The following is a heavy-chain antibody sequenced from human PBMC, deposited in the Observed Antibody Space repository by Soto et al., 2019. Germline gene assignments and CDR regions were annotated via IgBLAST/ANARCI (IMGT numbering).Heavy chain of an antibody. J-gene: IGHJ5*02. CDR2: ISLYSDGA. CDR1: GYTFSNYG. D-gene: IGHD2-2*01. CDR3: ARVVPGAEAWFGP. V-gene: IGHV1-18*01. Sequence: QVQLVQSGGEVKRPGASVKVSCKTSGYTFSNYGITWVRQAPGQPREWLGWISLYSDGANYAQKFQGRVSMTTDTSTTTAYMELRSVRSDDTAVYYCARVVPGAEAWFGPWGQGTLVTVSS.